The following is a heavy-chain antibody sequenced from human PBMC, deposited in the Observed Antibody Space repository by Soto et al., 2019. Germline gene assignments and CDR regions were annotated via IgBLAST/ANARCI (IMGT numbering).Heavy chain of an antibody. J-gene: IGHJ6*03. Sequence: SETLSLTCTVSGGSISSSSYYWGWIRQPPGKGLEWIGSIYYSGSTYYNPSLKSRVTISVDTSKNQFSLKLSSVTAAHTAVYYCASHITILLMDVWGKGTTVTVSS. CDR1: GGSISSSSYY. D-gene: IGHD3-3*01. CDR3: ASHITILLMDV. V-gene: IGHV4-39*01. CDR2: IYYSGST.